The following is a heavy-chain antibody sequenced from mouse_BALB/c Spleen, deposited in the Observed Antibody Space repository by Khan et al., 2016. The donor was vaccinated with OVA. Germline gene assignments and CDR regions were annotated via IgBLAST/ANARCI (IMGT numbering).Heavy chain of an antibody. CDR1: GYTFTSYW. CDR2: INPSTDYT. CDR3: VNHGSSSAWFTY. V-gene: IGHV1-7*01. D-gene: IGHD1-1*01. Sequence: VQLQQSGAELANPGASVKMSCKASGYTFTSYWMHWVKQRPGQGLEWIGYINPSTDYTEYHQKFKDKATLTVDKSSSTAYMQLTSQTSEDSAVYYCVNHGSSSAWFTYWGQGTLVTVSA. J-gene: IGHJ3*01.